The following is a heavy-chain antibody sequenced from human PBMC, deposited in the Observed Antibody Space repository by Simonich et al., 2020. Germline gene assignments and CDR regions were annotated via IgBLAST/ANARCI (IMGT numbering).Heavy chain of an antibody. J-gene: IGHJ3*02. CDR3: AREIEAGNAFDI. V-gene: IGHV3-21*01. CDR2: ISSSSSYI. Sequence: EVQLVESGGGLVKPGGSLRLSCAASGFTFSSYSMNWVRQAPGKGLEWVSSISSSSSYINYADSVKGRFTISRDNAKNSLYLQMNSLRAEDTAVYYCAREIEAGNAFDIWGQGTMVTVSS. CDR1: GFTFSSYS.